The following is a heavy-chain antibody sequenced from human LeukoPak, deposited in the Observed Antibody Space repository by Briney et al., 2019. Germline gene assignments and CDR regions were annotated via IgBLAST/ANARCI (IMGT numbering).Heavy chain of an antibody. J-gene: IGHJ5*02. CDR1: GYTFTSYY. D-gene: IGHD3-3*01. V-gene: IGHV1-46*01. CDR3: AKIEAGAIFGVVGPYFWFDP. CDR2: INPSGGST. Sequence: GASVKVSCKASGYTFTSYYMHWVRQAPGQGLEWMGIINPSGGSTSYAQKFQGRVTMTRDTSTSTVYMELSSLRSEDTAVYYCAKIEAGAIFGVVGPYFWFDPWGQGTLVTVSS.